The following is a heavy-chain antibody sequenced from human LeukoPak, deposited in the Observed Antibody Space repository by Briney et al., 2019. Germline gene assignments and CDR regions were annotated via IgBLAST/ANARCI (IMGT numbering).Heavy chain of an antibody. CDR1: GYTFTGYY. V-gene: IGHV1-2*02. CDR3: AREWFGELSTLDY. Sequence: GASVKVSCKASGYTFTGYYMHWVRQAPGQGLEWMGWINPNSGGTNYAQKFQGRVTMTRDTSISTAYMELSRLRSDDTAVYYCAREWFGELSTLDYWGQGTLVTVSS. J-gene: IGHJ4*02. D-gene: IGHD3-10*01. CDR2: INPNSGGT.